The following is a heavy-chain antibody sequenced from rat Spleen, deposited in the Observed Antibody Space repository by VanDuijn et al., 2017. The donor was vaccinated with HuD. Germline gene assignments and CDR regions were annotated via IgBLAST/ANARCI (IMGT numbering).Heavy chain of an antibody. D-gene: IGHD1-12*02. CDR2: INSAGTT. CDR3: ARSDGVHYFLPFTY. V-gene: IGHV3-3*01. CDR1: GHSISSTYR. Sequence: EVQLQESGPGLVKPSQSLSLTCSVSGHSISSTYRWNWIRKFPGNKLEWMGYINSAGTTIYSPSLKSRISITRDTSKNQFFLQVNSVTTDDTATYYCARSDGVHYFLPFTYWGQGTLVTVSS. J-gene: IGHJ3*01.